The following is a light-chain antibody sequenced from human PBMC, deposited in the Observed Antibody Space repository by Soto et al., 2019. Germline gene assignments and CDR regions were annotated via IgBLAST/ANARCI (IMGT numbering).Light chain of an antibody. Sequence: QSALTQPASVSGSPGQSITISCTGTSSDVGVYNSVSWYQQHPGKAPKLMIYEVNNRPSGVSNRFSGSKSGNTASLTISGLQAEDEADYYCSSFTITRTYVFGAGTKLTVL. CDR1: SSDVGVYNS. CDR2: EVN. V-gene: IGLV2-14*01. CDR3: SSFTITRTYV. J-gene: IGLJ1*01.